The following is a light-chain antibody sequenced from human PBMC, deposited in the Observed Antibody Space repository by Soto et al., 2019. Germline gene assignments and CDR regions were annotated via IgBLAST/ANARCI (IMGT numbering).Light chain of an antibody. CDR2: GAS. Sequence: IQMTQSPSSLSASVGDRVTISCRASQGIRSDLAWYQQKPGKVPKLLIYGASKLESGVPSRFSGSGFGTNFTLTISSLQPEDFATYYCLQDYNFPWAFGQGTKVEIK. CDR1: QGIRSD. CDR3: LQDYNFPWA. V-gene: IGKV1-6*01. J-gene: IGKJ1*01.